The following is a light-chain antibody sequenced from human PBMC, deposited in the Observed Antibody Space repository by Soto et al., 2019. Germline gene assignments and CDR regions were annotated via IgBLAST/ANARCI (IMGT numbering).Light chain of an antibody. V-gene: IGLV1-44*01. CDR2: SDN. Sequence: QSVLTQSPSASGTPGQRVSISCSGSTSNIGTHTVNWYQHVPGTAPKLLIYSDNQRPSAVPGRFSGSKSGTSASLAISGLPSEDEADYYCATWDDSRNVVFGGGTQLTVL. J-gene: IGLJ2*01. CDR1: TSNIGTHT. CDR3: ATWDDSRNVV.